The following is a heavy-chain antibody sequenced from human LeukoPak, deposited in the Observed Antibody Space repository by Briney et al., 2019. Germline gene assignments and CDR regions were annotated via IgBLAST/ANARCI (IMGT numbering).Heavy chain of an antibody. CDR2: IRSTSSYI. CDR3: ARDLGFTVVTGAFDY. J-gene: IGHJ4*02. V-gene: IGHV3-21*01. Sequence: PGVSLTPSCAASEFTFSSYSMNWVRQAPGKGLEWVASIRSTSSYIYYADSVKGRFTISRDNAKNSLYLQMNSLRAEDTAVYYCARDLGFTVVTGAFDYWGQGTLVTVSS. D-gene: IGHD4-23*01. CDR1: EFTFSSYS.